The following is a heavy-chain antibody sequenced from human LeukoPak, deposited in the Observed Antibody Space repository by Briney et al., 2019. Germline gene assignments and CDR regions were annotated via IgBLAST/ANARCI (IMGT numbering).Heavy chain of an antibody. CDR1: GFTVSSNY. Sequence: GSLRLSCAASGFTVSSNYMSWVRQAPGKGLEWVSAISGSGGSTNYNPSLKSRVTISVDTSKNQFSLKLSSVTAADTAVYYCARVPGPYSSGWSSSLYFDYWGQGTLVTVSS. V-gene: IGHV4-59*02. D-gene: IGHD6-19*01. CDR3: ARVPGPYSSGWSSSLYFDY. CDR2: ISGSGGST. J-gene: IGHJ4*02.